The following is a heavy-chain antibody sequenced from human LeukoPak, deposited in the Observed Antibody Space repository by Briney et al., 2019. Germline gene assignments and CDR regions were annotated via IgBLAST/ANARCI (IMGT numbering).Heavy chain of an antibody. Sequence: SETLSLTCTVSGGSISSYYWSWIRQPPGKGLEWIGYIYYCGSTNYNPSLKSRVTISVDTSKNQFSLKLSSVTAADTAVYYCASMRTAMAENDYWGQGTLVTVSS. CDR2: IYYCGST. CDR3: ASMRTAMAENDY. J-gene: IGHJ4*01. D-gene: IGHD5-18*01. CDR1: GGSISSYY. V-gene: IGHV4-59*01.